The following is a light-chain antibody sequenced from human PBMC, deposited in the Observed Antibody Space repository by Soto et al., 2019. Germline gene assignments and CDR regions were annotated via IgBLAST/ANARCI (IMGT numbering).Light chain of an antibody. J-gene: IGKJ5*01. CDR3: QQSYIMSEGYT. CDR1: QSIRTH. CDR2: AAS. V-gene: IGKV1-39*01. Sequence: DIQVTQSPSSLSASAGDRVTITCRATQSIRTHLNWYQQRPGKAPELLIYAASSLQSGVPSRFSGSGSGTDFTLTITSLQPEDSATYYCQQSYIMSEGYTFGQGTRLEIK.